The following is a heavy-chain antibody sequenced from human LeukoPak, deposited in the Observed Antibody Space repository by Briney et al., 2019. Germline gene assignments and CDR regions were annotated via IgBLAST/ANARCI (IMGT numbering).Heavy chain of an antibody. D-gene: IGHD3-22*01. CDR2: IYYSGST. J-gene: IGHJ3*02. V-gene: IGHV4-59*01. CDR1: GGSISSYY. CDR3: ARDPGYYDSSGYPGAFDI. Sequence: PSETLSLTCTVSGGSISSYYWSWIRQPPGKGLEWIGYIYYSGSTNYNPSLKSRVTISVDTSKNQFSLKLSSVTAADTAVYYCARDPGYYDSSGYPGAFDIWGQGTMVTVSS.